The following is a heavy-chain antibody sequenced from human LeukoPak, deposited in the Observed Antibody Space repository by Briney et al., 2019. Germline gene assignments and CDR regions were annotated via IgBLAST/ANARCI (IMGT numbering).Heavy chain of an antibody. V-gene: IGHV3-30*03. CDR1: GFTFSSYG. CDR3: AREEGGYDPYYYYYYMDV. CDR2: ISYDGSNK. D-gene: IGHD5-12*01. J-gene: IGHJ6*03. Sequence: GGSLRLSCAASGFTFSSYGMHWVRQAPGKGLEWVAVISYDGSNKYYADSVKGRFTISRDNSKNTLYLQMNSLRAEDTAVYYCAREEGGYDPYYYYYYMDVWGKGTTVTVSS.